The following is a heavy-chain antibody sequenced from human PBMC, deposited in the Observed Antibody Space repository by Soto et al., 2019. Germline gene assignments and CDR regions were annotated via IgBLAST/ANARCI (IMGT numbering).Heavy chain of an antibody. CDR2: IYPGDSDT. Sequence: GESLKISCKGSGYSFTSYWIGWVRQMPGKGLEWMGIIYPGDSDTRYSPSFQGQVTISADKSISTAYLQWSSLKASDTAMYYCARNSMVRGVTPDYYYYMDVWGKGTTVTVSS. J-gene: IGHJ6*03. D-gene: IGHD3-10*01. V-gene: IGHV5-51*01. CDR3: ARNSMVRGVTPDYYYYMDV. CDR1: GYSFTSYW.